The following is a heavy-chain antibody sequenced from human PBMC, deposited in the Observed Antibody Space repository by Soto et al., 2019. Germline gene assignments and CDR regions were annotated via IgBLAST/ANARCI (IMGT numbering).Heavy chain of an antibody. CDR3: ARGGGRGGDSDAFDI. Sequence: QVHLQQCGAGLLKPSETLSLTCVVYGGSFSGYYWTWIRQVPGKGLEWIGEITHSASPNYNPSLKRRVTISEDTSKNQYSLKLNSVTDADTAVYFSARGGGRGGDSDAFDIWGKGTMVTVSS. D-gene: IGHD2-21*02. V-gene: IGHV4-34*01. J-gene: IGHJ3*02. CDR2: ITHSASP. CDR1: GGSFSGYY.